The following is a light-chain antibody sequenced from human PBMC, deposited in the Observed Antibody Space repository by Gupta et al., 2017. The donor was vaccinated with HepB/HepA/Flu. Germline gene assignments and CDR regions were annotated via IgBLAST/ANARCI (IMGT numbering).Light chain of an antibody. CDR3: HQDWAGPPT. J-gene: IGKJ1*01. CDR2: GAS. Sequence: EIVMTQSPATLSVSPGERVTLSCRATQSCDNNLAWYQQKPGQSPRLLIYGASTRATGVPARFSGSGSGTEFTLTISSLQSEDFAVDYCHQDWAGPPTFGQGTRVEF. V-gene: IGKV3-15*01. CDR1: QSCDNN.